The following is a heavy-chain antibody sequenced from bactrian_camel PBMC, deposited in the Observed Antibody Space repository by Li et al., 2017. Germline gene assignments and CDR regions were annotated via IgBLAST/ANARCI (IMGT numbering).Heavy chain of an antibody. J-gene: IGHJ4*01. CDR3: AADLSGTQCQYYGSSWYHRVNF. Sequence: DVQLVESGGGLVQPGGSLRLSCAASGITFGSYDMSWVRQAPGRGLEWVSIINRGGDMTQYSDSVKGRFTISQDNAKNMVYLQMNSLEPEDTAMYYCAADLSGTQCQYYGSSWYHRVNFWGQGTQVTVS. D-gene: IGHD6*01. CDR2: INRGGDMT. V-gene: IGHV3S40*01. CDR1: GITFGSYD.